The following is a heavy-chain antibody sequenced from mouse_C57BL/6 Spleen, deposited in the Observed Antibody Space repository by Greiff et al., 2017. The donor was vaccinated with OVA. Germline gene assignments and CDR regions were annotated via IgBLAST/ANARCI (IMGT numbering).Heavy chain of an antibody. CDR1: GFTFSSYA. CDR3: TRASHSTGAY. V-gene: IGHV5-9-1*02. J-gene: IGHJ3*01. CDR2: ISSGGDYI. Sequence: EVKLMESGEGLVKPGGSLKLSCAASGFTFSSYAMSWVRQTPEKRLEWVAYISSGGDYIYYADTVKGRFTISRDNARNTLYLQMSSLKSEDTAMYYCTRASHSTGAYWGQGTLVTVSA.